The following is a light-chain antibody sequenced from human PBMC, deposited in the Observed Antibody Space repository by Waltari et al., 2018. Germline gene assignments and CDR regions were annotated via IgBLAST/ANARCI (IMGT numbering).Light chain of an antibody. V-gene: IGKV1-5*03. J-gene: IGKJ2*01. CDR2: KAS. Sequence: DIQMTQSPSTLSASVGDRVTTTSRASQSISSWLAWYQQKPGKAPKLLIYKASSLESGVPSRFSGSGSGTEFTLTISSLQPDDFATYYCQQYNSYRYTFGQGTKLEIK. CDR1: QSISSW. CDR3: QQYNSYRYT.